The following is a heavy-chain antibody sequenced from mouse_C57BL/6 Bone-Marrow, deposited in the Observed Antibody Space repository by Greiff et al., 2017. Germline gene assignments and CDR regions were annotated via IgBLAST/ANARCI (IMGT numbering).Heavy chain of an antibody. CDR3: ARGLYYGSSYQNWYVDV. Sequence: EVQLQQSGPGLVKPSQSLSLTCSVTGYSITSGYYWNWIRQFPGNKLEWMGYISYAGSNNYNPSLKNRISITRDPSKNQFFLKLNSVTTEDTATYYCARGLYYGSSYQNWYVDVWGTGTTVTVSS. CDR2: ISYAGSN. V-gene: IGHV3-6*01. D-gene: IGHD1-1*01. CDR1: GYSITSGYY. J-gene: IGHJ1*03.